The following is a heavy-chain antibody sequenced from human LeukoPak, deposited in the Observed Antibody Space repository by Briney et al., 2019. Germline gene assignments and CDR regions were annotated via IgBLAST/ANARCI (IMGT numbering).Heavy chain of an antibody. Sequence: SETLSLTCTVSGGSISSYYWSWIRQPAGKGLEWIGRIHTSGSTNYNPSLKSRVTMSVDTSKNQFSLKLSSVTAADTAVYYCARDILAYCGGDCYEGGIDYWGQGTLVTVSS. V-gene: IGHV4-4*07. J-gene: IGHJ4*02. CDR2: IHTSGST. CDR3: ARDILAYCGGDCYEGGIDY. D-gene: IGHD2-21*02. CDR1: GGSISSYY.